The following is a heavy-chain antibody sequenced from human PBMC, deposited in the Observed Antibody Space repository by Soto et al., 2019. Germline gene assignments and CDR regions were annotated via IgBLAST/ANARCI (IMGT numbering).Heavy chain of an antibody. J-gene: IGHJ5*02. V-gene: IGHV4-39*01. CDR3: ARWERAAGTDWGFDP. D-gene: IGHD6-13*01. Sequence: QLQLQESGPGLVKPSETLSLTCTVSGGSISSSSFHWGWIRQPPGKGLEWIGSIYSSGRTYYSPYRNSRVTRSVDTSKTQISLKLSSVTAADTAVYYCARWERAAGTDWGFDPWGQGTLVTVSS. CDR2: IYSSGRT. CDR1: GGSISSSSFH.